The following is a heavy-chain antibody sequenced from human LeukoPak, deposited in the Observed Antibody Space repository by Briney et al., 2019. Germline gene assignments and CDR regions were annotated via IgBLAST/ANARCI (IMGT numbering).Heavy chain of an antibody. J-gene: IGHJ4*02. V-gene: IGHV3-21*01. D-gene: IGHD3-22*01. CDR3: ARGLNYYDIDY. Sequence: GGSLRLSCAASGFTFSSYSMNWVRQAPGKGLEWVSSISSSSSYIYYADSVKGRFTISRDNAKSSLYLQMNSLRAEDTAVHYCARGLNYYDIDYWGQGTLVTVSS. CDR1: GFTFSSYS. CDR2: ISSSSSYI.